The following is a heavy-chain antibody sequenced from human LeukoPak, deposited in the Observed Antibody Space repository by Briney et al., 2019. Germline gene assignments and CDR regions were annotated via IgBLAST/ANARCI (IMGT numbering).Heavy chain of an antibody. CDR3: AGAGIAVAGNAEYFQH. CDR1: GYSFTSYW. Sequence: GESLKISCKGSGYSFTSYWIGWVRRMPGKGLEWMGRIDPSDSYTNYSPSFQGHVTISADKSISTAYLQWSSLKASDTAMYYCAGAGIAVAGNAEYFQHWGQGTLVTVSS. J-gene: IGHJ1*01. D-gene: IGHD6-19*01. V-gene: IGHV5-10-1*01. CDR2: IDPSDSYT.